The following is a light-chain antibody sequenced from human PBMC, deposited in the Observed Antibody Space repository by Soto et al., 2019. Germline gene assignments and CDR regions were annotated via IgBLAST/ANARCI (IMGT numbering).Light chain of an antibody. CDR1: QSVSNSY. CDR2: GAF. Sequence: EIVMTQSPATLSLSPGERATLSCRASQSVSNSYLSWYQQKPGQAPRLLIFGAFIRATGIPARFSGSGSGTDFTLTISSLQPEDSAVYFCQQDYHSLTFGGGTKVEIK. V-gene: IGKV3D-7*01. CDR3: QQDYHSLT. J-gene: IGKJ4*01.